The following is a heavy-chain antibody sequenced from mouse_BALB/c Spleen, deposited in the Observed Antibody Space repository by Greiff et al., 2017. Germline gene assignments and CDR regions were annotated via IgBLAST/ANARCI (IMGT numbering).Heavy chain of an antibody. CDR2: IDPENGDT. CDR3: SASDDYEGSWFAY. J-gene: IGHJ3*01. CDR1: GFNIKDYY. V-gene: IGHV14-4*02. Sequence: EVQLQQSGAELVRSGASVKLSCTASGFNIKDYYMHWVKQRPEQGLEWIGWIDPENGDTEYAPKVQGKATMTADTSSNTAYLQLSSLTSEDTAVYYCSASDDYEGSWFAYWGQGTLVTVSA. D-gene: IGHD2-4*01.